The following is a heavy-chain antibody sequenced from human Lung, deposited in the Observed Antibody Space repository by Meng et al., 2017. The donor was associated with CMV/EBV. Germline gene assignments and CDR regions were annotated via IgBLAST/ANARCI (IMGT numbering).Heavy chain of an antibody. D-gene: IGHD6-19*01. CDR2: IRTKVYGETT. J-gene: IGHJ4*02. CDR1: GFTFGDYD. V-gene: IGHV3-49*04. Sequence: SCTGSGFTFGDYDISWVRQAPGKGLEWVGLIRTKVYGETTEYAASVKGRFTVSRDDSKNIAYLQMNSLKSEDTAVYFCTREHLPVVAVGLPGDYWXQETRVTVSS. CDR3: TREHLPVVAVGLPGDY.